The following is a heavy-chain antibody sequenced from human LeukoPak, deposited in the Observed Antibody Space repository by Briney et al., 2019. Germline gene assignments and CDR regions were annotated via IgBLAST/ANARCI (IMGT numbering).Heavy chain of an antibody. D-gene: IGHD3-9*01. J-gene: IGHJ4*02. CDR1: GFTFSTHG. V-gene: IGHV3-33*08. Sequence: GGSLRLSCAASGFTFSTHGMHWVRQAPGKGLEWVAVIWYDGSNKYYADSVKGRFTISRDNSKTTLYMQMNSLRAEDTAVYYCARDMGPYYDILTGPDFWGQGTLVTVSS. CDR2: IWYDGSNK. CDR3: ARDMGPYYDILTGPDF.